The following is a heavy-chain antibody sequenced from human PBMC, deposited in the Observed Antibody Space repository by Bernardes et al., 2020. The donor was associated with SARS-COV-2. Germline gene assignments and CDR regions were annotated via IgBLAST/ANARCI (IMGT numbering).Heavy chain of an antibody. J-gene: IGHJ5*02. D-gene: IGHD3-22*01. CDR2: INQDGSRK. CDR3: ATHYYDSSGYNSNWFDP. Sequence: GGSLRLSCAASGFTFSTYWMSWVRQAPGKGLEWVANINQDGSRKYYVDSVKGRFTISRDNAKNSLYLQMNSLRAEDTAVYSCATHYYDSSGYNSNWFDPWGLGTLVTVSS. V-gene: IGHV3-7*01. CDR1: GFTFSTYW.